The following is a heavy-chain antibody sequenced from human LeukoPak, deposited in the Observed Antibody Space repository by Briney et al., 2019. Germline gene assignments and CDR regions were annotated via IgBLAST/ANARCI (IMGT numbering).Heavy chain of an antibody. Sequence: GGSLRLSCAASGFTFSSYGMHWVRQAPGKGLEWVAFIRYDGSNKYYADSVKGRFTISRDNAKNSLYLQMNSLRAEDTAVYYCAGDQSGSSRPFDYWGQGTLVTVSS. V-gene: IGHV3-30*02. CDR3: AGDQSGSSRPFDY. J-gene: IGHJ4*02. CDR2: IRYDGSNK. D-gene: IGHD6-13*01. CDR1: GFTFSSYG.